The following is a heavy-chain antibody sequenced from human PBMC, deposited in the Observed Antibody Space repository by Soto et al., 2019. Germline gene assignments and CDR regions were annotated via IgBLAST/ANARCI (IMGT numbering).Heavy chain of an antibody. CDR2: ISFNGSNT. V-gene: IGHV3-30*18. CDR3: AKGLPPPGVPTIAHYYYYGMDV. J-gene: IGHJ6*01. CDR1: GFTFSSYA. Sequence: QVQLVESGGGVVQPGRSLRLSCAASGFTFSSYAMHWVRQAPGMGLEWAAVISFNGSNTYYADSVKGRFTISRDNSKNTLYLQMNSLGPEDTAVYYCAKGLPPPGVPTIAHYYYYGMDVW. D-gene: IGHD2-2*01.